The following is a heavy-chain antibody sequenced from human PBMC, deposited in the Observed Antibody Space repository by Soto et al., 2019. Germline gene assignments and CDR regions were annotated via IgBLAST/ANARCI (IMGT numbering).Heavy chain of an antibody. V-gene: IGHV3-20*04. CDR3: ARNSDDSTCWYDY. CDR2: INWNGDTT. CDR1: GFTFDDYT. D-gene: IGHD6-13*01. J-gene: IGHJ4*02. Sequence: EVQLVDSGGGVVRPGGALRLSCSASGFTFDDYTMTWVRHVQGKGLVWGAVINWNGDTTTYVDSVRGRFTISRDNAKNSVFLQMNSLRAEDTGFYYCARNSDDSTCWYDYWGQGTLVTVSS.